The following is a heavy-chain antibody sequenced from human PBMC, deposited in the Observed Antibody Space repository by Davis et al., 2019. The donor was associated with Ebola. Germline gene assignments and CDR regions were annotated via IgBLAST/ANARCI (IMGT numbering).Heavy chain of an antibody. CDR2: ISTLSSYK. Sequence: PGGSLRLSCAASGFTFGSNSMNWVRQAPGKGLEWVSSISTLSSYKYYADSVQGRFTISRDNAKNSLYLQMDSLRAEDTAIYYCARGPTTIKTPHLGLFDYWGQGITVAVSS. CDR1: GFTFGSNS. J-gene: IGHJ4*02. D-gene: IGHD5-12*01. CDR3: ARGPTTIKTPHLGLFDY. V-gene: IGHV3-21*04.